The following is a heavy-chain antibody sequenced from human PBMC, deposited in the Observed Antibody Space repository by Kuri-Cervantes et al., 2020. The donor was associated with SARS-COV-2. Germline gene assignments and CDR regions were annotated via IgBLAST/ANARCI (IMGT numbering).Heavy chain of an antibody. Sequence: ASVKVSCKASGYTFTSYDINWVRQATGQGLEWMGWMNPNSGNTGYAQKFQGRVTITRNTSISTAYMELSSLRSEDTAVYYCAWLTDYGVPFDYWGQGTLVTVSS. J-gene: IGHJ4*02. CDR3: AWLTDYGVPFDY. D-gene: IGHD4-17*01. V-gene: IGHV1-8*03. CDR1: GYTFTSYD. CDR2: MNPNSGNT.